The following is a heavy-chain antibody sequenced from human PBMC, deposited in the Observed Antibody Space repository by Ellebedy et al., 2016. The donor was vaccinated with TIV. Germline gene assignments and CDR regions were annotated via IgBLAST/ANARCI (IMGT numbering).Heavy chain of an antibody. V-gene: IGHV3-30*02. CDR2: IRYDGSDK. D-gene: IGHD3-10*01. CDR3: AKVLFAFGEFESPFDP. J-gene: IGHJ5*02. CDR1: GFTFSSFA. Sequence: GESLKISCAASGFTFSSFAMHWVRQAPGKGLEWVTFIRYDGSDKYYADSVKGRFTVSRDNSKNTLTLQMNSLRLEDTAVYYCAKVLFAFGEFESPFDPWGQGTLVIVSS.